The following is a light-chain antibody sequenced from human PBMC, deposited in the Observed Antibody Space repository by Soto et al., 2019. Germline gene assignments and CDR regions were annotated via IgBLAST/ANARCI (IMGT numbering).Light chain of an antibody. Sequence: QSVLTQPPSASGTPGQRVTISCSGSSSNIGSNTVNWYQQLPGTAPKLLIYSNNQRPSGVPDRFSGSKSGTSASLAITGLQADDEADYYGQSYDSSLSAWVFGGGTKLTVL. CDR3: QSYDSSLSAWV. CDR2: SNN. CDR1: SSNIGSNT. V-gene: IGLV1-44*01. J-gene: IGLJ3*02.